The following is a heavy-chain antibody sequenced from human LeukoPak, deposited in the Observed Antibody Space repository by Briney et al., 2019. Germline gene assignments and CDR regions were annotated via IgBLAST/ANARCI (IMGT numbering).Heavy chain of an antibody. CDR1: GYSFTTYW. CDR3: ARAYGDNEPFDY. V-gene: IGHV5-51*01. Sequence: GESLKISCKGSGYSFTTYWIAWVRQIPGKGLETMGIIYPGDSDTRNSPSFQGQVTISADKSISTAYLQWSSLKASDTAMYYCARAYGDNEPFDYWGQGTLVTVSS. D-gene: IGHD4-17*01. CDR2: IYPGDSDT. J-gene: IGHJ4*02.